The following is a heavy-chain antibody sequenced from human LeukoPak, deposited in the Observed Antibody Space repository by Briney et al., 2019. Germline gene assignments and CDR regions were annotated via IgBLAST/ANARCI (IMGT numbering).Heavy chain of an antibody. V-gene: IGHV4-39*07. D-gene: IGHD7-27*01. J-gene: IGHJ4*02. CDR1: GGSISSSSYS. CDR2: IYYSGST. CDR3: ATRKLGNDY. Sequence: PSETLSLTCTVSGGSISSSSYSWGWIRQPPGKGLEWVGSIYYSGSTYYNPSLKSRVTISADTSKNQFSLKLYSVTAADTAVYYCATRKLGNDYWGQGTLVTVSS.